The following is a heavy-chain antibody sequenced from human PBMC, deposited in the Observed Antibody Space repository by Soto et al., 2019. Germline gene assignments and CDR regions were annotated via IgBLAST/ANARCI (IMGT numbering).Heavy chain of an antibody. CDR3: ARGVAAAGDPGSFDY. V-gene: IGHV1-69*13. CDR2: IIPIFGTA. CDR1: GGTFSSYA. J-gene: IGHJ4*02. D-gene: IGHD6-13*01. Sequence: VASVKVSCKASGGTFSSYAISWVRQAPGQGLEWMGGIIPIFGTANYAQKFQGRVTITADESTSTAYMELSSLRSEDTAVYYCARGVAAAGDPGSFDYWGQGTLVTVSS.